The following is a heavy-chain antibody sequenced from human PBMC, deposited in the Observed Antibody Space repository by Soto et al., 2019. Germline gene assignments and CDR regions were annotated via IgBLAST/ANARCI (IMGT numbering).Heavy chain of an antibody. Sequence: SETLSLTSPVFGGPLSSGYYYRSWIRPPPGKGLEWIGYIYYSGSTHYNPSLKSRVTISVDTSKNQFSLKLSSVTAADTAVYYCAKGGSGSYSNAFDIWGQGTMVTVSS. CDR1: GGPLSSGYYY. D-gene: IGHD3-10*01. CDR2: IYYSGST. CDR3: AKGGSGSYSNAFDI. V-gene: IGHV4-30-4*01. J-gene: IGHJ3*02.